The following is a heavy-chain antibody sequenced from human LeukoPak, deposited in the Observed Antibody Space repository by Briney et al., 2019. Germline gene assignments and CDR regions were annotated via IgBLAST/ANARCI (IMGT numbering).Heavy chain of an antibody. Sequence: SETLSLTCTVSGGSISSYYWSWIRQPAGKGLEWIGRIYTSGSTNYNPSLESRVTMSVDTSKNQFSLKLSSVTAADTAVYYCARDTYYYDSSGYYTFDYWGQGTLVTVSS. V-gene: IGHV4-4*07. J-gene: IGHJ4*02. CDR2: IYTSGST. CDR1: GGSISSYY. CDR3: ARDTYYYDSSGYYTFDY. D-gene: IGHD3-22*01.